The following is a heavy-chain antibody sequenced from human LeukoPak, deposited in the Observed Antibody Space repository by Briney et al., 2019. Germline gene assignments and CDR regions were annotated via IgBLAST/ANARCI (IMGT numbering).Heavy chain of an antibody. CDR3: ARDTLGEGEDANYAVYYFDY. CDR1: GFTFTNYV. Sequence: GGSLRLSCVTSGFTFTNYVMSWVHQAPGKGLEWVANIKQDGNEKYYVDSVKGRFTISRDNAKNSLDLQMNSLRAEDTAVYYCARDTLGEGEDANYAVYYFDYWGQGTPVIVSS. CDR2: IKQDGNEK. V-gene: IGHV3-7*01. D-gene: IGHD4/OR15-4a*01. J-gene: IGHJ4*02.